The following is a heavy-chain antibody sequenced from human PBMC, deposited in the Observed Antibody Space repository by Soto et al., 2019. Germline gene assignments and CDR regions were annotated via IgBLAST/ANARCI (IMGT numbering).Heavy chain of an antibody. CDR3: ARDYYYGSGNYYRADYYHYGMDV. J-gene: IGHJ6*02. CDR1: GFTFSSYW. D-gene: IGHD3-10*01. V-gene: IGHV3-74*01. Sequence: GGSLRLSCAASGFTFSSYWMHWVRQAPGKGLVWVSRMNEDGGTTDYADSVKGRFTISRDNSKNTLYLQMNSLRAEDTAVYYCARDYYYGSGNYYRADYYHYGMDVWGQGTTVTVSS. CDR2: MNEDGGTT.